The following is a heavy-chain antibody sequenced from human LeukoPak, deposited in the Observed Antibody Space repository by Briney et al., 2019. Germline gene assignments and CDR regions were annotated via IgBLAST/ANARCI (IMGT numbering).Heavy chain of an antibody. J-gene: IGHJ4*02. Sequence: SETLSLTCTVSSGSVNSDNYYWSWIRQPPGKGLEWIGYIYYSGSTNYNPSLKSRVTISVDTSKNQFSLKLSSVTAADTAVYYCARGGGVAGTPYNPYDYWGQGTLVTVSS. CDR2: IYYSGST. D-gene: IGHD6-19*01. V-gene: IGHV4-61*01. CDR1: SGSVNSDNYY. CDR3: ARGGGVAGTPYNPYDY.